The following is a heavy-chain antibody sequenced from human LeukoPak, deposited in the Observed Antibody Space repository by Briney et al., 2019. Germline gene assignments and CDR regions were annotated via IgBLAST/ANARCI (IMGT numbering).Heavy chain of an antibody. D-gene: IGHD2-15*01. J-gene: IGHJ3*02. V-gene: IGHV4-30-4*01. CDR2: IYDSGST. CDR1: GASIRSGDYY. Sequence: SETLSLTCTVSGASIRSGDYYWSWIRQPPGKGLEWIGYIYDSGSTYYNPSLKSRITISVDTSENRFSLKLSSVTATDTAVYYCAGDCSGGSCYGAFDIWGQGTMVTVSS. CDR3: AGDCSGGSCYGAFDI.